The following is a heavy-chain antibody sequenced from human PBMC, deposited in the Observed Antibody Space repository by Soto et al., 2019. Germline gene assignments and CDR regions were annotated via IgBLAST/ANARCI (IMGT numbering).Heavy chain of an antibody. CDR2: IYYSGST. Sequence: PSETLSLTCTVSGGSISSGDYYWSWIRQPPGKGLEWIGYIYYSGSTYYNPSLKSRVTISVDTSKNQFSLKLSSVTAADTAVYYCATQRGGAWDPYYYYMDVWGKGTTVTVSS. V-gene: IGHV4-30-4*01. J-gene: IGHJ6*03. D-gene: IGHD1-26*01. CDR3: ATQRGGAWDPYYYYMDV. CDR1: GGSISSGDYY.